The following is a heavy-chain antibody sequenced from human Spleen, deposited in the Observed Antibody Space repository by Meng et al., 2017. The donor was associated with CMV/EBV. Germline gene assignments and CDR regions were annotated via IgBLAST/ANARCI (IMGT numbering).Heavy chain of an antibody. CDR3: AKGVGPPGYPYDY. D-gene: IGHD6-25*01. CDR1: GFTLRSYW. V-gene: IGHV3-7*03. CDR2: IKQDGSDI. Sequence: GGSLRLSCAASGFTLRSYWMNWVRQAPGKGLEWVANIKQDGSDIYYVDSVEGRFTVSRDNAKNSLYLQMNSLRIEDTAFYYCAKGVGPPGYPYDYWGQGTLVTVSS. J-gene: IGHJ4*02.